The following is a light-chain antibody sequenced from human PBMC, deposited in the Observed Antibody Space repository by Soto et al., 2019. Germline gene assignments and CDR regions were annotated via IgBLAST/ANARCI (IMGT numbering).Light chain of an antibody. CDR2: GAS. V-gene: IGKV1-39*01. CDR1: QAISYY. Sequence: DIQMTQSPSSLSASVGDRVTITCRASQAISYYLNWYQHKAGEPPKLLIFGASSLQSGVPSRFSGRGSETDFTLIINSLRPEDSATYYCQQSFTPPITLGQGTRLDIK. J-gene: IGKJ5*01. CDR3: QQSFTPPIT.